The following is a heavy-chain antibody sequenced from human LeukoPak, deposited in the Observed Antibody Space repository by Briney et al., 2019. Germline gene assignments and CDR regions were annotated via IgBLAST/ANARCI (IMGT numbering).Heavy chain of an antibody. CDR1: GYTFTGYY. D-gene: IGHD5-12*01. V-gene: IGHV1-2*02. CDR2: INPNSGGT. Sequence: ASVKVSCKASGYTFTGYYMHWVRQAPGQGLEWMGWINPNSGGTNYAQKFQGRVTMTRDTSISTAYMELSRLRSDDTAVYYCARGEWLRSRDPYYYYYYMDVWGKGTTVTVSS. J-gene: IGHJ6*03. CDR3: ARGEWLRSRDPYYYYYYMDV.